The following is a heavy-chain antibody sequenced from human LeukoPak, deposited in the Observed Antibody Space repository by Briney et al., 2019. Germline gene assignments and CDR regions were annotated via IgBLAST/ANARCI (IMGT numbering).Heavy chain of an antibody. CDR2: ISWNSGSG. CDR1: GFTFDDYA. V-gene: IGHV3-9*03. J-gene: IGHJ6*03. Sequence: GGSLRLSCAASGFTFDDYAMHWVRQAPGKGLEWVSGISWNSGSGGYADSVKGRFTSSRDNAKNSLYLQMNSLRAEDMALYYCAKDIARSGYYYMDVWGKGTTVTVSS. CDR3: AKDIARSGYYYMDV.